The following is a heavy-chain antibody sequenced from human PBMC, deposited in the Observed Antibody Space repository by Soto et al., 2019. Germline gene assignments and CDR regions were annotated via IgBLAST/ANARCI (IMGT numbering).Heavy chain of an antibody. V-gene: IGHV3-33*01. Sequence: GGSLRLSCAASGFTFSSYGMHWVRQAPGKGLEWVAVIWYDGSNKYYADSVKGRFTISRDNSKNTLYLQMNSLRAEDTAVYYCARERGSSAYYYYMDVWGKVPTVTVSS. J-gene: IGHJ6*03. D-gene: IGHD6-6*01. CDR3: ARERGSSAYYYYMDV. CDR1: GFTFSSYG. CDR2: IWYDGSNK.